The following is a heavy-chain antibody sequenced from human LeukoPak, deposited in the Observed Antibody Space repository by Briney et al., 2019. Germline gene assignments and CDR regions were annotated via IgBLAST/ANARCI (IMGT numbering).Heavy chain of an antibody. CDR1: GFTFSRYW. V-gene: IGHV3-7*01. CDR3: ARDGRNGYEDDY. D-gene: IGHD5-12*01. Sequence: GGSLRLSCAASGFTFSRYWMSWVRQAPGKGLEWLANIKQDGSEKYYVDSVKGRFTISRDNAKNSLYLQMNSLRAEDTAVYYCARDGRNGYEDDYWGQGTLVTVSS. CDR2: IKQDGSEK. J-gene: IGHJ4*02.